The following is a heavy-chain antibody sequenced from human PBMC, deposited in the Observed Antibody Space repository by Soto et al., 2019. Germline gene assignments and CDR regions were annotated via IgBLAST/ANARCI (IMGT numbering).Heavy chain of an antibody. CDR2: IYYSGST. CDR1: GGSISSGGYY. D-gene: IGHD6-19*01. J-gene: IGHJ3*02. CDR3: ARDQIRSIAVAEGAFDI. V-gene: IGHV4-31*03. Sequence: SETLSLTCTVSGGSISSGGYYWSWIRQHPGKGLEWIGYIYYSGSTYYNPSLKSRVTISVDTSKNQFSLKLSSVTAADTAVYYCARDQIRSIAVAEGAFDIWGHRTMVT.